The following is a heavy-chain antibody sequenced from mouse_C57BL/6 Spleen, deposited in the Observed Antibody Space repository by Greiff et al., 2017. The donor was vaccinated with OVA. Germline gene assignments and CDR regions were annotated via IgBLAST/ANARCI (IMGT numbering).Heavy chain of an antibody. J-gene: IGHJ3*01. CDR2: IDPSDSYT. D-gene: IGHD3-2*02. Sequence: QVQLQQPGAELVRPGTSVKLSCKASGYTFTSYWMHWVKQRPGQGLEWIGVIDPSDSYTNYNQKFKGKATLTVDTSSSTAYMQLSSLTSEDAAVYYCARRGETAQATGFAYWGQGTLVTVSA. CDR1: GYTFTSYW. V-gene: IGHV1-59*01. CDR3: ARRGETAQATGFAY.